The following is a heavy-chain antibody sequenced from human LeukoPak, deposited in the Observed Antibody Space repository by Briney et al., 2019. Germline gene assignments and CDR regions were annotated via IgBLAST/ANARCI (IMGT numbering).Heavy chain of an antibody. V-gene: IGHV4-39*01. D-gene: IGHD4-17*01. CDR1: GGSISSSRYY. CDR2: IYYSGST. Sequence: PSETLSLTCTVSGGSISSSRYYWGWIRQPPGKGLEWIGSIYYSGSTYYNPSLKSRVTISVDTSKNQFSLKLSSVTAADTAVYYCARAPSPYGDYALSYYFDYWGQGTLVTVSS. J-gene: IGHJ4*02. CDR3: ARAPSPYGDYALSYYFDY.